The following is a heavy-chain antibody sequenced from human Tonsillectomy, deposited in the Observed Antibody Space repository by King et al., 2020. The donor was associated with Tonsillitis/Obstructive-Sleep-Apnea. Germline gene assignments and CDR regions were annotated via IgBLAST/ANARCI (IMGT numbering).Heavy chain of an antibody. CDR2: IYYSGST. D-gene: IGHD4-17*01. CDR1: GGSISSSSYY. CDR3: ARLPVVLYGDHWYFDL. Sequence: QLQESGPGLVKPSETLSLTCTVSGGSISSSSYYWGWIRQPPGKGLEWIGSIYYSGSTYYNPSLKSRVTISVDTSKNQFSLKLSSVTAADTAVYYCARLPVVLYGDHWYFDLWGRGTLVTVSS. V-gene: IGHV4-39*01. J-gene: IGHJ2*01.